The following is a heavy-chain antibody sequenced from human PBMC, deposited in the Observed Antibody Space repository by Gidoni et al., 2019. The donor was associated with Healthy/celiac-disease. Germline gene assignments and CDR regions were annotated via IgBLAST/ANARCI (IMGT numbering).Heavy chain of an antibody. V-gene: IGHV3-15*01. CDR3: TTDCDGGSCYPDY. J-gene: IGHJ4*02. Sequence: EVQLVESGGGLVKPGGSLRLSCAASGFTFSNAWMSWVRQAPGKGLEWVGRIKSKTDGGTTDYAAPVKGRFTISRDDSKNTLYLQMNSLKTEDTAVYYCTTDCDGGSCYPDYWGQGTLVTVSS. CDR1: GFTFSNAW. CDR2: IKSKTDGGTT. D-gene: IGHD2-15*01.